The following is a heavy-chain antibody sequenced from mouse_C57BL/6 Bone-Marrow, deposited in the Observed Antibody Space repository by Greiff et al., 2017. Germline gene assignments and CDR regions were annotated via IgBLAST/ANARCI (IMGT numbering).Heavy chain of an antibody. CDR3: ASYYYGSTYYFDY. J-gene: IGHJ2*01. D-gene: IGHD1-1*01. V-gene: IGHV1-61*01. CDR2: IYPSDSET. Sequence: QVQLQQPGAELVRPGSSVKLSCKASGYTLTSYWMDWVKQRPGQGLEWIGNIYPSDSETHYNQKFKDKATLTVDKSSSTAYMQLSSLTSEDSAVYYCASYYYGSTYYFDYWGQGTTLTVSS. CDR1: GYTLTSYW.